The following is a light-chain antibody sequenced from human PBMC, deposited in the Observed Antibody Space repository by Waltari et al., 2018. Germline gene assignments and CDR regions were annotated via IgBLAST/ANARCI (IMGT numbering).Light chain of an antibody. CDR3: QQYNNWLTWA. CDR2: SAS. V-gene: IGKV3-15*01. CDR1: QSVVTN. Sequence: IVMTQSPATLSVSPGETATLSCRASQSVVTNVAWYQQKPGQAPRLLIYSASTRATGIQARFSGSGSGTEFTLSISSLQSEDFAVYYCQQYNNWLTWAFGQGTKVEIK. J-gene: IGKJ1*01.